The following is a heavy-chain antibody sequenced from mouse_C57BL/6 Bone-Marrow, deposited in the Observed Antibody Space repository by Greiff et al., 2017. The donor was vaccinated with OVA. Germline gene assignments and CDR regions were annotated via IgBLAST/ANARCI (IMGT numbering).Heavy chain of an antibody. CDR1: GFTFSNYW. D-gene: IGHD3-3*01. J-gene: IGHJ4*01. V-gene: IGHV6-3*01. Sequence: EVQVVESGGGLVQPGGSMKLSCVASGFTFSNYWMNWVRQSPEKGLEWVAQIRLKSDNYATHYAESVKGRFTISRDDSKSSVYLQMNNLRAEDTGIYYCTEGLYAMDYWGQGTSVTVSS. CDR2: IRLKSDNYAT. CDR3: TEGLYAMDY.